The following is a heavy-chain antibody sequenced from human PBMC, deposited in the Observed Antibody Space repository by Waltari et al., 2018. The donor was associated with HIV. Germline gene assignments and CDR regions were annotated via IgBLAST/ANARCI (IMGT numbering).Heavy chain of an antibody. V-gene: IGHV3-7*03. Sequence: EVQLVESGGGLVQPGGSRRLSCVTSGFPFASFSMSWGRQAPGKGLEWVANISKDSNKKNYVDSVKGRFIISRDNAGDSLFLDMTDLRGEDTGLYYCAREVSGSPYFFNYWGQGAMLIVSS. CDR3: AREVSGSPYFFNY. CDR1: GFPFASFS. J-gene: IGHJ4*02. D-gene: IGHD2-21*01. CDR2: ISKDSNKK.